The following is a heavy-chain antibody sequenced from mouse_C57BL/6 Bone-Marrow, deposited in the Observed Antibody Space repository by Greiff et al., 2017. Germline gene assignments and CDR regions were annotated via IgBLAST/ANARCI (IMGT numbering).Heavy chain of an antibody. Sequence: EVKVVESGGDLVKPGGSLKLSCAASGFTFSSYGMYWVRQTPDKRLEWVANISSGGSYTYYPDRVKGSFTIARDNAKNTLYLQYSSLKSEDTAMYYGARHGGYYGNWYFDVGGTGPTATVTA. CDR1: GFTFSSYG. CDR3: ARHGGYYGNWYFDV. V-gene: IGHV5-6*01. J-gene: IGHJ1*03. CDR2: ISSGGSYT. D-gene: IGHD2-1*01.